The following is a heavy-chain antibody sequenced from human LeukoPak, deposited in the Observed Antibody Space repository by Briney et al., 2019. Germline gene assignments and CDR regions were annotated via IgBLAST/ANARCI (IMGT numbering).Heavy chain of an antibody. CDR3: ARVRVRTHNWNYAIISVPYAFDI. CDR2: INPNSGGT. Sequence: ASVKVSCKASGYTFTGYYMHWVRQAPGQGLEWMGWINPNSGGTNYAQKFQGRVTMTRDTSISTAYMELSRLRSDDTAVYYCARVRVRTHNWNYAIISVPYAFDIWGQGTMVTVSS. V-gene: IGHV1-2*02. J-gene: IGHJ3*02. CDR1: GYTFTGYY. D-gene: IGHD1-7*01.